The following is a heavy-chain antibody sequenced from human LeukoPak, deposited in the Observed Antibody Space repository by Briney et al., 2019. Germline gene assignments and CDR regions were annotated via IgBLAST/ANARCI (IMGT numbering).Heavy chain of an antibody. J-gene: IGHJ4*02. CDR1: GGTFSSYA. Sequence: SVKVSCKASGGTFSSYAISWVRQAPGQRLEWMGGIIPILGTANYAQKFQGRVTITTDESTSTAYMELSSLRSEDTAVYYCARSQSVDRLLLDYWGQGTLVTVSS. CDR3: ARSQSVDRLLLDY. V-gene: IGHV1-69*05. D-gene: IGHD4-23*01. CDR2: IIPILGTA.